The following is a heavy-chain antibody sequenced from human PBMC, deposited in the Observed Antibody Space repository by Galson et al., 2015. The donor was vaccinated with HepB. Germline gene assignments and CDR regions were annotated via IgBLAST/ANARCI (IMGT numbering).Heavy chain of an antibody. CDR3: ARGPVGATGSHWFDP. CDR1: GGSFSGYY. Sequence: ETLSLTCAVYGGSFSGYYWSWIRQPPGKGLEWIGEINHSGSTNYNPSLKSRVTISVDTSKNQFSLKLSSVTAADTAVYYCARGPVGATGSHWFDPWGQGTLVTVSS. CDR2: INHSGST. V-gene: IGHV4-34*01. J-gene: IGHJ5*02. D-gene: IGHD1-26*01.